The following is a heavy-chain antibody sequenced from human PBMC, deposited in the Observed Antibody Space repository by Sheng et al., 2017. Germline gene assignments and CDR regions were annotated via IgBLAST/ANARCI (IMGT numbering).Heavy chain of an antibody. V-gene: IGHV4-39*07. CDR1: GGSISSSSYY. CDR2: IYYSGST. Sequence: QLQLQESGPGLVKPSETLSLTCTVSGGSISSSSYYWGWIRQPPGKGLEWIGSIYYSGSTYYNPSLKSRVTISVDTSKNQFSLKLSSVTAADTAVYYCARGLSIAARFSFYYYYYMDVWGQGTTVTVSS. D-gene: IGHD6-6*01. J-gene: IGHJ6*03. CDR3: ARGLSIAARFSFYYYYYMDV.